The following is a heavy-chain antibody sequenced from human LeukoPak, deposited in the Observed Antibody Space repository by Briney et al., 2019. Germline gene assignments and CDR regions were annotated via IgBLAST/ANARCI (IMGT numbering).Heavy chain of an antibody. CDR2: ISYDGSNE. Sequence: GGSLRLSCAASGFTFSNYAMHWVRQAPGKGLEWVAVISYDGSNEYYADSAKGRFTISRDNSKDTLYLLTNSLRPQDTAVYCCARDTGMYGRMTPSDYWGQGTQVTVSS. CDR3: ARDTGMYGRMTPSDY. D-gene: IGHD1-14*01. J-gene: IGHJ4*02. V-gene: IGHV3-30*04. CDR1: GFTFSNYA.